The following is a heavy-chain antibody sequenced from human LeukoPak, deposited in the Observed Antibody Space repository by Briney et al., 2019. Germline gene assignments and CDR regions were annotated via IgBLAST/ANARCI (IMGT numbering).Heavy chain of an antibody. J-gene: IGHJ4*02. D-gene: IGHD2-15*01. CDR3: AREDCSSGTCSHFDY. CDR2: INHSGST. Sequence: SETLSLTCAVYGGSFSGHYWSWIRQSSGKGLEWIGEINHSGSTNYNPSLKSRVIISIDTPKKQLSLKLRSVTAADTAVYYCAREDCSSGTCSHFDYWGQGTLVTVSS. CDR1: GGSFSGHY. V-gene: IGHV4-34*01.